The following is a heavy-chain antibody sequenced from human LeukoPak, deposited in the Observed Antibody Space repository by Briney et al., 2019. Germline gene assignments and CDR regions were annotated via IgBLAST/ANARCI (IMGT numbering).Heavy chain of an antibody. D-gene: IGHD3-16*01. CDR3: ARWGGTTQFYFDY. J-gene: IGHJ4*02. CDR1: GFSLSNYG. V-gene: IGHV3-33*01. Sequence: GGSLRLSCAASGFSLSNYGLHWVRQGPGKGLEWLAVINYDGSNRYYADSVKGRFTISKDSSENILYLQMNSLRADDTAMYYCARWGGTTQFYFDYWGQGTLATVSS. CDR2: INYDGSNR.